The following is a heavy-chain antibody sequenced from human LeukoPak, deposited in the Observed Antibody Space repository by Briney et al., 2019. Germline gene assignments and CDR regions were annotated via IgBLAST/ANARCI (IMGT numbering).Heavy chain of an antibody. CDR2: INPSGGST. CDR3: ARGRGYIVGATTGTDAFDI. D-gene: IGHD1-26*01. CDR1: GYTFTSYY. J-gene: IGHJ3*02. Sequence: ASVKVSCKASGYTFTSYYMHWVRQAPGQGLEWMGIINPSGGSTSYAQKFQGRVTMTRDTSTSTVYMELSSLRSEDTAVYYCARGRGYIVGATTGTDAFDIWGQGTMVTVSS. V-gene: IGHV1-46*01.